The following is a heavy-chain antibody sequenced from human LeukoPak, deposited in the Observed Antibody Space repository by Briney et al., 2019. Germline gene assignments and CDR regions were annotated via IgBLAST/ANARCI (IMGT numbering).Heavy chain of an antibody. V-gene: IGHV4-39*07. CDR2: IYYSGSP. CDR3: ARGEGSPPYTWFDP. Sequence: SETLSLTCTVSGGSISSSTYYWGWIRQPPGMGLEWIGSIYYSGSPFYNPSLKGRVTISVDASQNHFSLKLSSVTAADTAVYYCARGEGSPPYTWFDPWGQGTLVTVSS. CDR1: GGSISSSTYY. J-gene: IGHJ5*02. D-gene: IGHD3-16*01.